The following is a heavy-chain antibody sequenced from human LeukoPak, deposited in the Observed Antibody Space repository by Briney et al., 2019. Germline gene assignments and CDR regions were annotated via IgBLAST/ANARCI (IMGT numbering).Heavy chain of an antibody. CDR1: GYTFTGYY. Sequence: ASVKVSCKASGYTFTGYYMHWVRQAPGQGLEWMGWINPNSGGTNYAQKFQGRVTMTRDTSISTAYMELSRLRSDDTAVYYCARNWGTDPLYYDGAFDIWAQGTMSTV. D-gene: IGHD3-22*01. J-gene: IGHJ3*02. CDR2: INPNSGGT. V-gene: IGHV1-2*02. CDR3: ARNWGTDPLYYDGAFDI.